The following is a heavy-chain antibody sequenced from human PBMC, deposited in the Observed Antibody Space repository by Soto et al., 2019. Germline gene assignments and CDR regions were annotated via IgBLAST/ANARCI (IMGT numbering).Heavy chain of an antibody. CDR3: AKEAGITMIVVVITTPFDY. D-gene: IGHD3-22*01. J-gene: IGHJ4*02. Sequence: PGGTLRLSCAASGFTFSSYSMNWVRQAPGKGLEWVSSISSSSSYIYYADSVKGRFTISRDNAKNTLYLQMNSLRAEDTAVYYCAKEAGITMIVVVITTPFDYWGQGTLVTVSS. V-gene: IGHV3-21*04. CDR2: ISSSSSYI. CDR1: GFTFSSYS.